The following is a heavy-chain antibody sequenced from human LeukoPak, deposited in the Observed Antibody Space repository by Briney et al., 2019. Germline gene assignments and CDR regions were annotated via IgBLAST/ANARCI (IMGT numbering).Heavy chain of an antibody. D-gene: IGHD2-21*02. V-gene: IGHV3-33*06. CDR1: GFTFSSYG. CDR2: IWYDGSNK. J-gene: IGHJ3*02. CDR3: AKVMLAYCGGDCTLDAFDI. Sequence: GGSLRLSCAAPGFTFSSYGMHWVRQAPGKGLEWVAVIWYDGSNKYYADSVKGRFTISRDNSKNTLYLQMNSLRAEDTAVYYCAKVMLAYCGGDCTLDAFDIWGQGTMATVSS.